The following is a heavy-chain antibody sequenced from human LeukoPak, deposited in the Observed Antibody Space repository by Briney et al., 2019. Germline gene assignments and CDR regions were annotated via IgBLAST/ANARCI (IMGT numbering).Heavy chain of an antibody. V-gene: IGHV3-15*01. Sequence: GGSLRLSCAASGFTFSNAWMSWVRQAPGKGLEWVGRIKSKTDGGTTDYSGPVKGRFTISRDDSKNTLYLRMNSLKTEDTAVYYCTTGNDILTGYSTFDIWGQGTMVTVSS. J-gene: IGHJ3*02. CDR1: GFTFSNAW. D-gene: IGHD3-9*01. CDR3: TTGNDILTGYSTFDI. CDR2: IKSKTDGGTT.